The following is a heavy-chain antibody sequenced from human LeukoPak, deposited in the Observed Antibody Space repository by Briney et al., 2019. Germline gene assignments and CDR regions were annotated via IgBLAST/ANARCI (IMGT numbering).Heavy chain of an antibody. J-gene: IGHJ4*02. Sequence: PSETLSLTCTVSGGSISSYYWGWIRQPPGKGLEWIGSIYYRGSTNDNPSLKSRVTISVDTSKNQFSLKPTSVTAADTAVYYCARRGHYYDTSGYYYFDYWGQGTLVTVSS. CDR2: IYYRGST. D-gene: IGHD3-22*01. V-gene: IGHV4-39*01. CDR1: GGSISSYY. CDR3: ARRGHYYDTSGYYYFDY.